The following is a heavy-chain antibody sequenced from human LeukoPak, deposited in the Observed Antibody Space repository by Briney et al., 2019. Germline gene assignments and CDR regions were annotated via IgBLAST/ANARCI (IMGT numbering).Heavy chain of an antibody. V-gene: IGHV3-23*01. CDR3: AKAELGVDTFFDY. J-gene: IGHJ4*02. D-gene: IGHD3-3*01. CDR1: GFTFSDYA. CDR2: LSGSGAGT. Sequence: GGSLRLSCAASGFTFSDYALGWVRQAPGRGLEWVATLSGSGAGTYYSDSVQGRFTISRDSSKRTLFLQMNSLRAEDTAFYYCAKAELGVDTFFDYWGQGTLVTVSS.